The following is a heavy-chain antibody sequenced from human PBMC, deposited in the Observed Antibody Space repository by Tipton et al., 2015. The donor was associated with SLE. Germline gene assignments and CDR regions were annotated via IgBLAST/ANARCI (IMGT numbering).Heavy chain of an antibody. J-gene: IGHJ4*02. CDR3: AIRGSSSPFDY. CDR2: IYTSGST. CDR1: GGSFSGYY. V-gene: IGHV4-59*10. Sequence: LSLTCAVYGGSFSGYYWSWIRQPAGKGLEWIGRIYTSGSTNYNPSLKSRVTISVDTSKNQFSLKLSSVTAADTAVYYCAIRGSSSPFDYWGQGTLVTVSS. D-gene: IGHD6-13*01.